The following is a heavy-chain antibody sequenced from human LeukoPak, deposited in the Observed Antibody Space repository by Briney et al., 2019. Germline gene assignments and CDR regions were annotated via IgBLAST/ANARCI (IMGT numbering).Heavy chain of an antibody. J-gene: IGHJ4*02. D-gene: IGHD5-18*01. CDR1: GFTFSSYA. CDR3: AKTIQLWSYYFDY. Sequence: GGSLRLSCAASGFTFSSYAMSWVRQAPGKGLEWVSAISGSGGSTYYADSVRGRFTISRDNSKNTLYLQMNSLRAEDTAVYYCAKTIQLWSYYFDYWGQGTLVTVSS. V-gene: IGHV3-23*01. CDR2: ISGSGGST.